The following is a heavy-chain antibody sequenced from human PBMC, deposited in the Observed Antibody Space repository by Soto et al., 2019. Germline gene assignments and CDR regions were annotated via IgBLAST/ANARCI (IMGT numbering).Heavy chain of an antibody. V-gene: IGHV3-23*01. CDR3: AKAREVYDYESGWGGFDY. J-gene: IGHJ4*02. Sequence: EVQLLQSGGGLVQPGGSLRLSCVASGFTFNNYAMSWVRQAPGKGLEWVSGISGSGGGTYYADSVKGRFTISRDNSKNTLELQRNSRRAEDTAVYHGAKAREVYDYESGWGGFDYWGQGTLVPVSS. CDR1: GFTFNNYA. D-gene: IGHD3-10*01. CDR2: ISGSGGGT.